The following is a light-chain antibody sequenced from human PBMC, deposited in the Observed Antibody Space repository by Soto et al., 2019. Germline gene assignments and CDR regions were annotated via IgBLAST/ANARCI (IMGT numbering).Light chain of an antibody. J-gene: IGKJ2*01. CDR1: QSVSSSY. V-gene: IGKV3-20*01. CDR3: MQALGTPRT. CDR2: EAS. Sequence: EIVLTQSPGTLSLSPGERATLSCRASQSVSSSYLAWYQQKPGQAPRLLIYEASTRATGIPDRFSGSGSGTDFTLKISRVEAEDVGVYFCMQALGTPRTFGQGTKVQIK.